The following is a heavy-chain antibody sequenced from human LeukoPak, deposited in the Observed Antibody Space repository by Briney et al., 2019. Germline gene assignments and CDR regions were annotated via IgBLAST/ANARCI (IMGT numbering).Heavy chain of an antibody. CDR2: INPNSGGT. J-gene: IGHJ3*02. D-gene: IGHD3-9*01. CDR3: ARWSGILTGTDAFDI. Sequence: ASVKVSCKASGYTFTGYYMHWVRQAPGQGLEWMGWINPNSGGTNYAQKFQGRVTMTRDTSISTAYMELSRLRSDGTAVYYCARWSGILTGTDAFDIWAKGQWSPSLQ. V-gene: IGHV1-2*02. CDR1: GYTFTGYY.